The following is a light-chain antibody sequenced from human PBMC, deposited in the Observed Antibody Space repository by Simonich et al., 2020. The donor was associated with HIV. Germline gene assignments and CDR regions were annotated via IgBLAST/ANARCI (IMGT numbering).Light chain of an antibody. J-gene: IGLJ2*01. CDR1: SSNIGNNY. CDR3: GTWDSSLSAWV. V-gene: IGLV1-51*01. CDR2: EHH. Sequence: QSVLTQPPSVSAAPGQKVTISCSGSSSNIGNNYVSWYQQLPGTAPKLLIYEHHQRPPGIPDRFSGAKAGTSATLGITGLQTGDEADYYCGTWDSSLSAWVFGGGTKLTVL.